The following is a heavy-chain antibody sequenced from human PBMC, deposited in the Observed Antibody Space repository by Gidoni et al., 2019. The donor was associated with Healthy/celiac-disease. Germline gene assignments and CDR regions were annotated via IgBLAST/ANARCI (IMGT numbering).Heavy chain of an antibody. D-gene: IGHD2-15*01. V-gene: IGHV3-66*02. CDR1: GFTVSSNY. CDR3: ARWGARIGDAFDI. J-gene: IGHJ3*02. Sequence: EVQLVESGGGLVQPGGSLRLSCAASGFTVSSNYMSWVRQAPGKGLEWVSVIYSGGSTYYADSVKGRFTISRDNSKNTLYLQMNSLRAEDTAVYYCARWGARIGDAFDIWGQGTMVTVSS. CDR2: IYSGGST.